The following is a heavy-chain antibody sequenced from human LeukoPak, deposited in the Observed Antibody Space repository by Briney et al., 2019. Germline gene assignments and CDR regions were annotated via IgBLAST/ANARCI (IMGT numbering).Heavy chain of an antibody. CDR1: GGSISSTIYY. V-gene: IGHV4-39*01. CDR3: ASLLRSYGDAFDI. D-gene: IGHD1-26*01. Sequence: SETLSLLCTVSGGSISSTIYYWGWIRQPPGKGLEWIGSLYYTGTTYYNPSLKNRVTISVDTSKNQFSLKVSSVTAADTAVYYCASLLRSYGDAFDIWGQGTMVTVSS. CDR2: LYYTGTT. J-gene: IGHJ3*02.